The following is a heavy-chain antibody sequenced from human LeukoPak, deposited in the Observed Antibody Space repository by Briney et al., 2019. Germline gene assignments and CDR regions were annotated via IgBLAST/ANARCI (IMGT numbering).Heavy chain of an antibody. CDR1: GYTFTSYG. D-gene: IGHD2-8*01. CDR3: ARVMDYYYMDV. CDR2: INPNSGGT. V-gene: IGHV1-2*06. J-gene: IGHJ6*03. Sequence: GASVKVSCKASGYTFTSYGISWVRQAPGQGLEWMGRINPNSGGTNYAQKFQGRVTMTRDTSINTAYMELSRLRSDDTAVYYCARVMDYYYMDVWGKGTTVTVSS.